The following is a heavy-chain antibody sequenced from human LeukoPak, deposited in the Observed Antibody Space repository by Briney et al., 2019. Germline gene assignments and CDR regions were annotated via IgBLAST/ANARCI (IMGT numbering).Heavy chain of an antibody. D-gene: IGHD3-22*01. CDR3: ARDLLTYYYDSSGYWPLDY. V-gene: IGHV4-34*01. CDR2: INHSGST. Sequence: PSETLSLTCAVYGGSFSGYYWSWIRQPPGKGLEWIGEINHSGSTNYNPSLKSRVTISVDTSKNQFSLKLSSVTAADMAVYYCARDLLTYYYDSSGYWPLDYWGQGTLVTVSS. CDR1: GGSFSGYY. J-gene: IGHJ4*02.